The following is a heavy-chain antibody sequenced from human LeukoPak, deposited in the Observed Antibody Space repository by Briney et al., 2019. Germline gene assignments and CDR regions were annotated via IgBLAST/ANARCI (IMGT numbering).Heavy chain of an antibody. D-gene: IGHD3-22*01. V-gene: IGHV1-69*13. Sequence: GASVKVSCKASGYTFTSYGISWVRQAPGQGLEWMGGIIPIFGTANYAQKFQGRVTITADESTSTAYMELSSLRSEDTAVYYCATRPFNYYDSSGYFGYWGQGTLVTVSS. CDR3: ATRPFNYYDSSGYFGY. CDR2: IIPIFGTA. J-gene: IGHJ4*02. CDR1: GYTFTSYG.